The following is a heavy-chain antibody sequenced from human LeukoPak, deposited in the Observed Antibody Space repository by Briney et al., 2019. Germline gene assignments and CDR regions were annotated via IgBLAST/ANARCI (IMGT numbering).Heavy chain of an antibody. CDR3: ARDGYQLLWVDAFDI. CDR2: ISYDGSNK. J-gene: IGHJ3*02. Sequence: GRPLRLSCAASGFTFSSYAMHWVRQAPGKGLEWVAVISYDGSNKYYADSVKGRFTISRDNSKNTLYLQMNSLRAEDTAVYYCARDGYQLLWVDAFDIWGQGTMVTVSS. D-gene: IGHD2-2*01. CDR1: GFTFSSYA. V-gene: IGHV3-30-3*01.